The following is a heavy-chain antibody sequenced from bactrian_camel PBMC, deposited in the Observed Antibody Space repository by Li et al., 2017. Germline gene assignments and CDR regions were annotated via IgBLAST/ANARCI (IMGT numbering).Heavy chain of an antibody. D-gene: IGHD5*01. CDR2: IAYDGWVS. CDR1: GYRYSDYP. CDR3: ASSPGFNEPLPYPLSLDTGHFGY. V-gene: IGHV3S42*01. J-gene: IGHJ6*01. Sequence: DVQLVESGGGSVQTGGSLRLSCAASGYRYSDYPMSWVRQAPGKGLEWVAQIAYDGWVSRYNDLAKGRFTISKDSAKKMLYLEMDPLTPEDTAMYRCASSPGFNEPLPYPLSLDTGHFGYWGQGTQVTVS.